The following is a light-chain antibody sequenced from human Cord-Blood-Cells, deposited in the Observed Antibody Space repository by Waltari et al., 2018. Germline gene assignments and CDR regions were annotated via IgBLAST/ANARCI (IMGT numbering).Light chain of an antibody. J-gene: IGKJ5*01. V-gene: IGKV1-39*01. Sequence: DTQLTQPPSPLSASVGDRVTITFLASQSISSYLNWYQQKPGKAPKLLIYAASSLQSGVPSRFSGSGSGTDFTLTISSLQPEDFATYYCQQSYSTPITFGQGTRLEIK. CDR1: QSISSY. CDR2: AAS. CDR3: QQSYSTPIT.